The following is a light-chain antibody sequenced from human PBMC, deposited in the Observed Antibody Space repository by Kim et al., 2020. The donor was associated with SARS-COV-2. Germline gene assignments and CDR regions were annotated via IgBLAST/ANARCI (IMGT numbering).Light chain of an antibody. V-gene: IGKV3D-15*01. CDR3: HHYNSWPLT. J-gene: IGKJ4*01. CDR1: QSVNNN. CDR2: GAS. Sequence: EIVMTQSPATLSVSPGERATLSCRASQSVNNNLAWLQQKPGQAPRLVIYGASTRATGIPARFSGSGSGTEFTLTISSLRSEDFAVYYCHHYNSWPLTFGGGTKVDIK.